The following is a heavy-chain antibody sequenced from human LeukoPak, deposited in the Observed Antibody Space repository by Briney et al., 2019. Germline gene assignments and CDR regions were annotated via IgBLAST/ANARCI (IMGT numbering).Heavy chain of an antibody. CDR3: AGQYHYYDSSGTNWFDP. J-gene: IGHJ5*02. V-gene: IGHV4-39*01. CDR2: IYYSGNT. Sequence: SETLSLTCAVSGGSISTSNSYWGWIRRPPGKGLEWVGSIYYSGNTYYNPSLKSRVTISVDTSKNQFSLKLSSVTAADTAVYYCAGQYHYYDSSGTNWFDPWGQGTLVTVSS. D-gene: IGHD3-22*01. CDR1: GGSISTSNSY.